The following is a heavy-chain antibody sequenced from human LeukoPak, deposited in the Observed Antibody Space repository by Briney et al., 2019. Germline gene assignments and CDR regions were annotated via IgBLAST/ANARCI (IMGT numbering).Heavy chain of an antibody. CDR3: ASLLIAVAGSYYFDY. D-gene: IGHD6-19*01. CDR1: GGSISSTIYY. V-gene: IGHV4-39*01. CDR2: IYYRGST. Sequence: PSETLSLTCTVSGGSISSTIYYWGWIRQPPGKGLEWIGSIYYRGSTYYNPSLKSRVAISVDTSKNQFSLKLSSVTAADTAVYYCASLLIAVAGSYYFDYWGQGTLVTVSS. J-gene: IGHJ4*02.